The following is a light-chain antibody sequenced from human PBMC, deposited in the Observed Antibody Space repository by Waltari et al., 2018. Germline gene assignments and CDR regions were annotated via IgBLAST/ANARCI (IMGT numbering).Light chain of an antibody. CDR3: QQATSLPLT. J-gene: IGKJ4*01. V-gene: IGKV1-12*01. CDR2: GAS. Sequence: DIQMTQSPSSVSASVGDRVPITCRASQATSGWLAWYQQKPGSATKLLIYGASSLQSGVPSRFSGSGSGTDFTLTICSLQPEDFATYYCQQATSLPLTFGGGTKVEIK. CDR1: QATSGW.